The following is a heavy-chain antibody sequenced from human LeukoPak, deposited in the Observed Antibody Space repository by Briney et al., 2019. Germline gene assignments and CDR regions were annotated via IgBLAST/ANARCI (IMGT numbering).Heavy chain of an antibody. Sequence: SETLSLTCAVYGGSFSDYDWSWIRQPPGKGLEWIGEINQSGSTNCDPSLKSRVSMSIDTSKSQFSLNLRSVTAADTAVYYCARYVPVRTGTTRASFDYWGQGTLVTVSS. CDR3: ARYVPVRTGTTRASFDY. J-gene: IGHJ4*02. CDR1: GGSFSDYD. D-gene: IGHD1-1*01. V-gene: IGHV4-34*01. CDR2: INQSGST.